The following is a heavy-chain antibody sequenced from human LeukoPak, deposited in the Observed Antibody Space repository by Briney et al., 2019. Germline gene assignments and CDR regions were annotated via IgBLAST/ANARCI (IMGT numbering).Heavy chain of an antibody. J-gene: IGHJ4*02. D-gene: IGHD3-9*01. CDR2: ISYDGSNK. V-gene: IGHV3-30*18. CDR1: GFTFSSYG. CDR3: AKEGPYGLFDWFPQYYFDY. Sequence: GRSLRLSCAASGFTFSSYGMHWVRQAPGKGLEWVAVISYDGSNKYYADSVKGRFTISRDNSKNTLYLQMNSLRAEDTAVYYCAKEGPYGLFDWFPQYYFDYWGQGTLVTVSS.